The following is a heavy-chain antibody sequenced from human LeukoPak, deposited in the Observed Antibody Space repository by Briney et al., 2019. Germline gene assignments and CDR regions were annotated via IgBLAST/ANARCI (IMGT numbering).Heavy chain of an antibody. Sequence: PGGPLRLSFTASEFTFSNYWMSWVHQAPGKGLEWGANIKQEGSETYSVDSVKGRFTISRDNAKNSLYLQMNSLRAEDTALYYCARGGQYSGYYYFDYWGQGTLVTVSS. CDR1: EFTFSNYW. V-gene: IGHV3-7*01. J-gene: IGHJ4*02. CDR3: ARGGQYSGYYYFDY. D-gene: IGHD3-22*01. CDR2: IKQEGSET.